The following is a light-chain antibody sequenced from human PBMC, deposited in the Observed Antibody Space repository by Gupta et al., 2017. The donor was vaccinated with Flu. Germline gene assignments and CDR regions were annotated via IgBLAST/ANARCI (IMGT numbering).Light chain of an antibody. J-gene: IGKJ4*01. CDR3: QQSYTTPLT. Sequence: DIVMTQSPDSLAVSLGERAPINCKSSQSVLYSSNNKNYLTWYQQKPGQPPKLLIYWASTRESGVPDRFSGSGSGTDFTLTISSLQAEDVAVYYCQQSYTTPLTFGGGTKVEIK. CDR1: QSVLYSSNNKNY. V-gene: IGKV4-1*01. CDR2: WAS.